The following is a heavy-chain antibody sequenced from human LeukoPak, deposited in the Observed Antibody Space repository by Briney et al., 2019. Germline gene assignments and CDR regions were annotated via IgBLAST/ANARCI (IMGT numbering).Heavy chain of an antibody. CDR3: ARDLPYYYDSSGYRVDAFDI. CDR1: GGSISSYY. Sequence: SETLSLTCTVSGGSISSYYWSWIRQPPGKGLEWIGYIYYSGSTNYNPSLKSRVTISVDTSKNQFSLKLSSVTAADTAVYYCARDLPYYYDSSGYRVDAFDIWGQGTMVTVSS. CDR2: IYYSGST. D-gene: IGHD3-22*01. V-gene: IGHV4-59*01. J-gene: IGHJ3*02.